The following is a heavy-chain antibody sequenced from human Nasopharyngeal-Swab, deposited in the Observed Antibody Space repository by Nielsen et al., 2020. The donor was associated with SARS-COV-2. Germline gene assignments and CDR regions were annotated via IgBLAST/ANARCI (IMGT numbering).Heavy chain of an antibody. CDR1: GFKFSDYY. CDR2: ISSSGSTI. Sequence: GGSLRLSCAGTGFKFSDYYMNWIRQAPGKGLEWVSYISSSGSTIYYADSVKGRFTISRDNAKNSLYLQMNSLRAEDTAVYYCARDGLDYDFWSAYFMDVWGQGTTVTVSS. D-gene: IGHD3-3*01. J-gene: IGHJ6*02. CDR3: ARDGLDYDFWSAYFMDV. V-gene: IGHV3-11*04.